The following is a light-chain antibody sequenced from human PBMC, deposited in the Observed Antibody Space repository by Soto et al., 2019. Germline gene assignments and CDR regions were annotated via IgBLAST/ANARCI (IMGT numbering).Light chain of an antibody. J-gene: IGLJ2*01. CDR3: SSYAGSTVV. CDR1: SSDVGGYNY. V-gene: IGLV2-8*01. CDR2: EVN. Sequence: QSALTQPPSASGSPGQSVTISCTGTSSDVGGYNYVSWYQQHPGKAPKLMIYEVNQRPSGVPDRFSGSKSGNTASLTVSGLQADDEADYYCSSYAGSTVVFGGGTKLTVL.